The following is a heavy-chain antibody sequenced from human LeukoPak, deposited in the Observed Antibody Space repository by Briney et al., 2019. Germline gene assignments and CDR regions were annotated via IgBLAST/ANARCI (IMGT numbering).Heavy chain of an antibody. V-gene: IGHV4-4*07. J-gene: IGHJ2*01. Sequence: SETLSLTCTVSDNSISTYYWNWIRQAAGKGLGWIGRISTSGSTNYNPSLKSRLTMSAVTSKNQFSLKLSSVTAADTAVYYCARETATYSWYFDLWGRGTLVTVSS. CDR1: DNSISTYY. CDR3: ARETATYSWYFDL. CDR2: ISTSGST. D-gene: IGHD2-15*01.